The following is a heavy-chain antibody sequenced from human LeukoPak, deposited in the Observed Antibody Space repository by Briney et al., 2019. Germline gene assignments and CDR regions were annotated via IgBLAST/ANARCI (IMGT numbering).Heavy chain of an antibody. CDR2: ISSNGGST. Sequence: GGSLRLXCAASGLTFSTYAMNWVRQAPGKGLEYVSAISSNGGSTHYAKSVKGRFTISRDNSKNTLYLQMGSLRAEDMAVYYCAGSGGSYDYWGQGTLVTVSS. D-gene: IGHD1-26*01. J-gene: IGHJ4*02. V-gene: IGHV3-64*01. CDR3: AGSGGSYDY. CDR1: GLTFSTYA.